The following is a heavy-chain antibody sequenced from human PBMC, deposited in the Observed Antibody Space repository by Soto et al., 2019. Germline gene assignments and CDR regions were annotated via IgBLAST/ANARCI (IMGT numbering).Heavy chain of an antibody. CDR3: ARSSGYYYVDY. D-gene: IGHD3-22*01. Sequence: GASVKVSCKASGYTFTTYGIHWVRQAPGQRLDWMGWINAGNGNTKYSQNLQGRVTITRDTSASTAYMELSSLRSEDTAVYYCARSSGYYYVDYCCQGTLVTVSS. CDR1: GYTFTTYG. J-gene: IGHJ4*02. CDR2: INAGNGNT. V-gene: IGHV1-3*01.